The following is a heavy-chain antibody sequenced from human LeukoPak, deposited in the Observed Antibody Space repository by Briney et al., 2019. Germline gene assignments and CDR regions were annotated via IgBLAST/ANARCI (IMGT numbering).Heavy chain of an antibody. CDR2: MHYSGST. CDR3: AEGRSGWDAFDI. V-gene: IGHV4-59*01. Sequence: ASETLSLTCTVSGGSISSYYWSWIRQPPAKGLGWVGYMHYSGSTNYNPSLKSRVSISVDTSKSQFSLKLSSVTAADTAVYYCAEGRSGWDAFDIWGQGTMVTVSS. D-gene: IGHD3-22*01. CDR1: GGSISSYY. J-gene: IGHJ3*02.